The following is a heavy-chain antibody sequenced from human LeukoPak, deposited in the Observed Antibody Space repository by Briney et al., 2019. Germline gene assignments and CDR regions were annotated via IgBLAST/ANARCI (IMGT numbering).Heavy chain of an antibody. CDR3: ARADSGGDYDSNFDY. Sequence: PSETLSLTCAVYGGSYSGYYWSWIRQPPGKGLEWIGEINHSGSTNYNPSLKSRVTISVDTSKNQFSLKLSSVTAADTAVYYCARADSGGDYDSNFDYWGQGTLVTVSS. J-gene: IGHJ4*02. V-gene: IGHV4-34*01. CDR2: INHSGST. D-gene: IGHD4-17*01. CDR1: GGSYSGYY.